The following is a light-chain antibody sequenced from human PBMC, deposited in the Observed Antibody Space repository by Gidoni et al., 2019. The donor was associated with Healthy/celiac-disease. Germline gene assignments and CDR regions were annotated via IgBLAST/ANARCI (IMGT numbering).Light chain of an antibody. CDR3: QQYDNLPRT. V-gene: IGKV1-33*01. CDR2: DAS. J-gene: IGKJ1*01. CDR1: QDINNY. Sequence: DLQMTHSPSSLSASVGDRVTITCQASQDINNYLNWYQQKPGKAPKLLIYDASNLETGVPSRFSGSGSGTDFTFTISSLQPEDIATYYCQQYDNLPRTFGQGTKVEIK.